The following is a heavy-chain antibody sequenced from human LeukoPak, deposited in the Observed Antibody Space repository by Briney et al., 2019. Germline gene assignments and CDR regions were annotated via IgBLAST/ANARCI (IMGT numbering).Heavy chain of an antibody. D-gene: IGHD2-8*01. CDR2: INPNSGGT. CDR3: ARVIVLMVYASRYFDY. CDR1: GYTFTGYY. J-gene: IGHJ4*02. V-gene: IGHV1-2*02. Sequence: GASVKVSCKASGYTFTGYYMQWLRQAPGQGLEWMGWINPNSGGTNYAQKFQGRVTMTRDTSISTAYMELSRLRSDDTAVYYCARVIVLMVYASRYFDYWGQGTLVTVSS.